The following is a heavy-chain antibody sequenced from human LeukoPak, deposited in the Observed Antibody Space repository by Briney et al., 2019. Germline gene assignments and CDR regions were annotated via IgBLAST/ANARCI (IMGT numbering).Heavy chain of an antibody. CDR1: GFTFSNYW. D-gene: IGHD3-9*01. Sequence: GGSLRLSCAASGFTFSNYWMSWVRQAPGKGLEWVAVIWYDGSNKYYADSVKGRFTISRDISKNTLYLQMNSLRAADTAVYHCATGNPENDILDYWGQGTLVTVSS. J-gene: IGHJ4*02. CDR2: IWYDGSNK. V-gene: IGHV3-33*08. CDR3: ATGNPENDILDY.